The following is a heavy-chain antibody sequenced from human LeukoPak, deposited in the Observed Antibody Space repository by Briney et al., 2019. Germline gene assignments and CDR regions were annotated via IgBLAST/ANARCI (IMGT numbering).Heavy chain of an antibody. J-gene: IGHJ6*02. CDR3: ARVIAAAGNTLYYYYGMDV. CDR2: ISYDGSNK. Sequence: GGSLRLSCAVSGFTFSSYAMNWVRQAPGKGLEWVAVISYDGSNKYYADSVKGRFTISRDNSKNTLYLQVNSLRAEDTAVYYCARVIAAAGNTLYYYYGMDVWGQGTTVTVSS. D-gene: IGHD6-13*01. V-gene: IGHV3-30-3*01. CDR1: GFTFSSYA.